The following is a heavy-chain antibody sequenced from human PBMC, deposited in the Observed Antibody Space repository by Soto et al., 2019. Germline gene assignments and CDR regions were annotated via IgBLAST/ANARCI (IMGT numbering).Heavy chain of an antibody. D-gene: IGHD2-2*01. CDR2: ISSSSSYI. CDR1: GFTFSSYS. CDR3: ARDRCSSTSCYYYYGMDV. V-gene: IGHV3-21*01. Sequence: PGGSLRLSCAASGFTFSSYSMNWVRQAPGKGLEWVSSISSSSSYIYYADSVKGRFTISRDNAKNSLYLQMNSLRAEDTAVYYCARDRCSSTSCYYYYGMDVWGQGTTVTVSS. J-gene: IGHJ6*02.